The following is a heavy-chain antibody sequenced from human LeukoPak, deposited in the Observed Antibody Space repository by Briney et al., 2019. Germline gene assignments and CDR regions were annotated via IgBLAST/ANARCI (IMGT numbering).Heavy chain of an antibody. J-gene: IGHJ4*02. CDR1: GFTFSSHW. D-gene: IGHD3-10*01. V-gene: IGHV3-74*03. CDR3: ARGPYGSELDY. Sequence: GGSLRLSCAASGFTFSSHWMHWVRQAPGKGLVWVSRVNAVGSSTTYADSVKGRFTISRDNAKDTLYLQMNSLRAEDTAVYYCARGPYGSELDYWGQGTLVAVSS. CDR2: VNAVGSST.